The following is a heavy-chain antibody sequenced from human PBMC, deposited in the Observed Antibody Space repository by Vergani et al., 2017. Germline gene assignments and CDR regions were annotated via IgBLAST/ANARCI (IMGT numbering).Heavy chain of an antibody. CDR2: IYAGDSDT. V-gene: IGHV5-51*01. Sequence: EVPLVPSGAEVKTPGESLKISCQASGYIFTTHWIGWVRQMPGKGLEWMGIIYAGDSDTRYNPSFQGQVTISADKSISTAYLQWGSLTASDTAMYYCARQYCSISSCLYSFDFWGQGTLVTVSS. CDR1: GYIFTTHW. J-gene: IGHJ4*02. D-gene: IGHD2-15*01. CDR3: ARQYCSISSCLYSFDF.